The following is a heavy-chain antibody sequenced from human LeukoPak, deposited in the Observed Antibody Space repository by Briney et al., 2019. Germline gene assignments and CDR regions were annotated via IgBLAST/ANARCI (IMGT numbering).Heavy chain of an antibody. V-gene: IGHV1-69*06. J-gene: IGHJ5*02. CDR2: IIPIFCTA. Sequence: ASVKVSCKASGGTFSSYAISWVRQAPGHGLEWMGGIIPIFCTANYAQKFQGRVTITPDKSTSTAYMALSRLRSDDTAVYYCARLITPIVVVVAATGDWFDPWGQGTLVTVSS. CDR3: ARLITPIVVVVAATGDWFDP. D-gene: IGHD2-15*01. CDR1: GGTFSSYA.